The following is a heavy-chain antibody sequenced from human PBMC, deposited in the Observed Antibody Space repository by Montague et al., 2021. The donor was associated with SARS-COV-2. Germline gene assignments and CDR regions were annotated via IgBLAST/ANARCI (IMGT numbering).Heavy chain of an antibody. CDR3: ARGQVTISGVLIFIPAAGHLDG. V-gene: IGHV4-34*01. D-gene: IGHD3-3*01. CDR1: SGSFSDDY. Sequence: SETLSLTCAVYSGSFSDDYWTWIRQSPGKGLEWIVEINHTGSATYNPSLKGRVTRSRDTSKHQFSLKLQSVTPADTAVYYCARGQVTISGVLIFIPAAGHLDGWGPGTSVTVSS. J-gene: IGHJ3*01. CDR2: INHTGSA.